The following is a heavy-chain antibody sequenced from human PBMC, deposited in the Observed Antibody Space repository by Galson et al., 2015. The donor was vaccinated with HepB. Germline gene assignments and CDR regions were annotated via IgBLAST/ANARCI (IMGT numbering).Heavy chain of an antibody. CDR1: GFTFSSYG. CDR2: ISYDGSNK. CDR3: AKDLISGYYANGLTHDAFDI. V-gene: IGHV3-30*18. D-gene: IGHD3-22*01. Sequence: ALRLACAASGFTFSSYGMHWVRQAPGKGLEWVAVISYDGSNKYYADSVKGRFTISRDNSKNTLYLQMNSLRAEDTAVYYCAKDLISGYYANGLTHDAFDIWGQGTMVTVSS. J-gene: IGHJ3*02.